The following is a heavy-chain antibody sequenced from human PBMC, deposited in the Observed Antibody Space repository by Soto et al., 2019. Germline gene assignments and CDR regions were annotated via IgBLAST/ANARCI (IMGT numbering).Heavy chain of an antibody. J-gene: IGHJ4*02. CDR3: AKDTMYSGSSGPLFDY. D-gene: IGHD6-6*01. CDR1: GFTFSSYA. CDR2: ISGSGGST. V-gene: IGHV3-23*01. Sequence: GGSLRLSCAASGFTFSSYAMSWVRQAPGKGLEWVSAISGSGGSTYYADSVKGRFTISRDNSKNTLYLQMNSLRAEDTAVYYCAKDTMYSGSSGPLFDYWGQGTLVTVSS.